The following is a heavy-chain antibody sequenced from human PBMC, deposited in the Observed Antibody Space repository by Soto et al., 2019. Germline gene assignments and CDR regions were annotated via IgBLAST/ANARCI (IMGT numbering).Heavy chain of an antibody. CDR3: ARDRDGDEDSDY. CDR1: GFTFSTYD. J-gene: IGHJ4*02. Sequence: GGSLRLSCAASGFTFSTYDMNWVRQAPGKGLEWISFISGTSPTTSYADSVRGRFTISRDDARNSLYLQMNSLRDDDTAVYYCARDRDGDEDSDYWGQGKMVTVSS. CDR2: ISGTSPTT. V-gene: IGHV3-48*02. D-gene: IGHD2-15*01.